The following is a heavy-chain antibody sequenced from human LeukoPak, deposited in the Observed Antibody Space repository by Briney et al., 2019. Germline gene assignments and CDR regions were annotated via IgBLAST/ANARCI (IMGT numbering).Heavy chain of an antibody. Sequence: PGGSLRLSCAASGFTFSSYGMHWVRQAPGKGLEWVAFIRYDGSNKYYADSVKGRFTISRDNSKNTLYLQMNSLRAEDTAVYYCAKDHHDILTGYYINYFDYWGQGTLVTVSS. CDR2: IRYDGSNK. D-gene: IGHD3-9*01. CDR1: GFTFSSYG. V-gene: IGHV3-30*02. CDR3: AKDHHDILTGYYINYFDY. J-gene: IGHJ4*02.